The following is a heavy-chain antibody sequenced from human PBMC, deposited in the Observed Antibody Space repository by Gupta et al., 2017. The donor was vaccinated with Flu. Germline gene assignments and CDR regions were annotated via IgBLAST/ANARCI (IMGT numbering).Heavy chain of an antibody. V-gene: IGHV3-23*01. Sequence: EVQLLESGGGLVQPGGSLRLSCAASGFTFSSYAMSWVRQAPGKGLEWVSAISGSGGSTYYADSVKGRFTISRDNSKNTLYLQMNSLRAEDTAVYYCAKDLLGSVRGWAPFDYWGQGTLVTVSS. CDR2: ISGSGGST. CDR3: AKDLLGSVRGWAPFDY. CDR1: GFTFSSYA. J-gene: IGHJ4*02. D-gene: IGHD3-16*01.